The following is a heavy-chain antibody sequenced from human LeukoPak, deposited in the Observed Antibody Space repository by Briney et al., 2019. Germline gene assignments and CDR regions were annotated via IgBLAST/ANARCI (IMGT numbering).Heavy chain of an antibody. CDR3: ARAVSGSYYYYYYMDV. D-gene: IGHD1-26*01. V-gene: IGHV4-59*08. J-gene: IGHJ6*03. Sequence: PETLSLTCTVSGGSISSYYWSWIRQPPGKGLEWIGYIYYSGSTNYNPSLKSRVTISVDTSKNQFSLKLSSVTAADTAVYYCARAVSGSYYYYYYMDVWGKGTTVTVSS. CDR1: GGSISSYY. CDR2: IYYSGST.